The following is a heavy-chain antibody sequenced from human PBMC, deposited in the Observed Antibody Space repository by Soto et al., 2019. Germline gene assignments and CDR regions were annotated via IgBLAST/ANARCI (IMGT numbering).Heavy chain of an antibody. J-gene: IGHJ6*02. CDR2: INSRNQST. D-gene: IGHD3-16*01. Sequence: QLQLVQSGTEVRKPGASVKVTCKASGYTFNDYGVSWVRQAPGQGLEWLGWINSRNQSTEVAQRFTDRVIMTTDSATPTAYMELRGLKSDDTATYYCARGRGITRFHYSYYAMDAWGQGTRVIVSS. CDR3: ARGRGITRFHYSYYAMDA. V-gene: IGHV1-18*01. CDR1: GYTFNDYG.